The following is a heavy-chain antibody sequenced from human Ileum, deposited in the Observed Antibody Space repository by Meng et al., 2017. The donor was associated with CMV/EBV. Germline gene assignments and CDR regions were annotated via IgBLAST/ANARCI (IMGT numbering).Heavy chain of an antibody. CDR3: WGHGESYEVFDL. CDR1: GFTFSKYG. J-gene: IGHJ3*01. CDR2: IRYGGSNE. D-gene: IGHD3-16*01. Sequence: QVHMVESGEGGVQPWGSLRLSSAASGFTFSKYGMHWVRQAPGKGLEWVAFIRYGGSNEYYADSVKGRFTISRDNSKSTLYLQMNSLTAEDTAVYYSWGHGESYEVFDLWGQGTMVTVSS. V-gene: IGHV3-30*02.